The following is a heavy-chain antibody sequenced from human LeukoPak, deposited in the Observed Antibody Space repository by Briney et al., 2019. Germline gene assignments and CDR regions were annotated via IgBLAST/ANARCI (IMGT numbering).Heavy chain of an antibody. CDR3: ARDKRLASAVFYSGY. Sequence: ADTLSLIHTVCCRPLSSQYWRWIGQPAGGGLECMGRIYTSGSTNFNPSLKSRVTMSVDTSKNQFSLKLSSVTAADTAVYYCARDKRLASAVFYSGYWGQGTLVTVSS. J-gene: IGHJ4*02. CDR2: IYTSGST. V-gene: IGHV4-4*07. CDR1: CRPLSSQY. D-gene: IGHD3-10*01.